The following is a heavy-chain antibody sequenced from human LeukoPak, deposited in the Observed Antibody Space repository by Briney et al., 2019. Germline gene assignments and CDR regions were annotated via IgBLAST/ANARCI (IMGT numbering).Heavy chain of an antibody. CDR2: VSSSGTT. CDR3: ARLTFFDFDR. Sequence: SETLSLTCSVSGGSIDINYWTWIRQPVGKGLEWIGRVSSSGTTDYNPSLRSRVNIFVDKSKSQFSLRLNSVTAADTAVYYCARLTFFDFDRSGQRALVIVSS. V-gene: IGHV4-4*07. CDR1: GGSIDINY. D-gene: IGHD3-3*02. J-gene: IGHJ4*02.